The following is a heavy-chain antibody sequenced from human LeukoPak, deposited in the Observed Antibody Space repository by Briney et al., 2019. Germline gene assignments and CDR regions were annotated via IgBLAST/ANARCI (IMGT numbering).Heavy chain of an antibody. CDR3: ARERHYYYYMDV. CDR2: INHSGST. V-gene: IGHV4-39*07. Sequence: SETLSLTCIVSGGSISSNSYYWSWIRQPPGKGLEWIGEINHSGSTNYNPSLKSRVTISVDTSKNQFSLKLSSVTAADTAVYYCARERHYYYYMDVWGKGTTVTVSS. J-gene: IGHJ6*03. CDR1: GGSISSNSYY.